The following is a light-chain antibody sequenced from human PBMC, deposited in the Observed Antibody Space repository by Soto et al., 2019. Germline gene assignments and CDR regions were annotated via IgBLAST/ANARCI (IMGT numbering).Light chain of an antibody. CDR2: AAS. Sequence: DIQLTQSPSSVSASVGDRVSITCRASQTVNTWLAWFQQKPGKAPKLLIYAASTLQSGVPSRFSGSGSGTDFTLTSSSLQPDDFATYYCQQVNHFPFTFGQGTYLEIK. CDR3: QQVNHFPFT. CDR1: QTVNTW. V-gene: IGKV1D-12*01. J-gene: IGKJ2*01.